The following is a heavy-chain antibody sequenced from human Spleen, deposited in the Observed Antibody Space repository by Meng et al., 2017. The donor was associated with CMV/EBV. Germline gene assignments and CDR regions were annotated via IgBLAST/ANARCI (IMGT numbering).Heavy chain of an antibody. Sequence: SETLSLTCIVSGGSISSYYGSWIRQPPGKGLEWIGYIYYRVSTTYNPSLKSRVTISVDTSKNQFSLNLSSVTAADTAVYFCAKFSATGAYYYGMDVWGQGTTVTVSS. J-gene: IGHJ6*02. V-gene: IGHV4-59*01. D-gene: IGHD1-1*01. CDR2: IYYRVST. CDR3: AKFSATGAYYYGMDV. CDR1: GGSISSYY.